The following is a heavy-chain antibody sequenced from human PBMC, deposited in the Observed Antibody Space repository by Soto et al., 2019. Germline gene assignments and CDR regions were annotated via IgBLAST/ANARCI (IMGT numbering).Heavy chain of an antibody. CDR2: MSGTAGNT. V-gene: IGHV3-23*01. CDR3: AKKYYFGSGSYVFYFDY. CDR1: GFTFSNYA. J-gene: IGHJ4*02. D-gene: IGHD3-10*01. Sequence: EVQLLESGGGSVQPGGSLRLSCAASGFTFSNYAMTWVRQAPGKGLEWDSTMSGTAGNTYYADSVKGRFTISRDNSKNTLYLQMNSLRAEDTAVYYCAKKYYFGSGSYVFYFDYWGQGTLVTVSS.